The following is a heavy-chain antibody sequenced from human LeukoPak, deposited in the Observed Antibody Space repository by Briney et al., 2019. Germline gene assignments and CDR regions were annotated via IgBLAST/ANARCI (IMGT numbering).Heavy chain of an antibody. D-gene: IGHD6-13*01. Sequence: ASVKVSCKASGGTFISYAISWVRQAPGQGLEWMGGIIPIFGTANYAQKFQGRVTITADESTSTAYMELSSLRSEDTAVYYCARAIAAAGTLDYWGQGTLVTVSS. J-gene: IGHJ4*02. V-gene: IGHV1-69*13. CDR2: IIPIFGTA. CDR3: ARAIAAAGTLDY. CDR1: GGTFISYA.